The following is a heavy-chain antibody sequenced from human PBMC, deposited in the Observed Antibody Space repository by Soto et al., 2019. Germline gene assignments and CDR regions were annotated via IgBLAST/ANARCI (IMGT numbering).Heavy chain of an antibody. J-gene: IGHJ4*02. V-gene: IGHV1-3*01. Sequence: QVRLVQGGTEVRKPGASVKISCKATGYIFTAYTIHWVRQVPGQRLEWMGWINAGNGDTKYSQKYKGRATFSRDTFASTAYVELSRLRSEFTAVYYCARRFVAGSGIIRDNFVDRGEGTLVTVSS. CDR2: INAGNGDT. CDR1: GYIFTAYT. D-gene: IGHD3-3*01. CDR3: ARRFVAGSGIIRDNFVD.